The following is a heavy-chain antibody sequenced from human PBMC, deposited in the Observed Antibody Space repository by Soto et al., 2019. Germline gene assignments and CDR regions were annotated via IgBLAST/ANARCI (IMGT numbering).Heavy chain of an antibody. CDR2: ISYDGSNK. CDR1: GFTFSSYA. CDR3: ARDTTDYTSGYGAFDI. J-gene: IGHJ3*02. Sequence: GGSLRLSCAASGFTFSSYAMHWVRQAPGKGLEWVAVISYDGSNKYYADSVKGRFTISRDNSKNTLYLQMNSLRAEDTAVYYCARDTTDYTSGYGAFDIWGQGTMVTVSS. V-gene: IGHV3-30-3*01. D-gene: IGHD4-4*01.